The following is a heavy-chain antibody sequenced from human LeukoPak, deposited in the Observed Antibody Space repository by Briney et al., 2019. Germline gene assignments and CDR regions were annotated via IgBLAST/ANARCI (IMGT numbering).Heavy chain of an antibody. D-gene: IGHD5-18*01. CDR3: ASSLDTAVIY. V-gene: IGHV6-1*01. CDR1: GDSVSSNSAA. CDR2: TYYKSKWAN. Sequence: SWTLSLTCAISGDSVSSNSAAWNWSRQSRSRGLEWLGRTYYKSKWANDDAVSVKSRITINPDTSKNQLSLQLNSVTPEDTAVYYCASSLDTAVIYWGHGTLVTVSS. J-gene: IGHJ1*01.